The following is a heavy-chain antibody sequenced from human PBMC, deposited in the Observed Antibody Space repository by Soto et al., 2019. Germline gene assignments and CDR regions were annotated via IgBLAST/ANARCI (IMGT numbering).Heavy chain of an antibody. V-gene: IGHV3-30*18. CDR1: GFTFSDYA. D-gene: IGHD6-19*01. CDR3: AKGGRQWLVTSDFNY. CDR2: VSQDGRNT. J-gene: IGHJ4*02. Sequence: VQLVESGGGVVQPGRSLRLSCAASGFTFSDYAMHWVRQAPGKGLEWVAVVSQDGRNTHYADSVKGRFTISRDSSKKTVSREMTSLRAEDTSVYYCAKGGRQWLVTSDFNYWGQGALVTVSS.